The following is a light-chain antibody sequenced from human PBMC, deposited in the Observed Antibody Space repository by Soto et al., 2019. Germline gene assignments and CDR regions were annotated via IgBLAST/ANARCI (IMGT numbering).Light chain of an antibody. CDR2: EVS. CDR1: SSDVGGYKY. J-gene: IGLJ1*01. V-gene: IGLV2-14*01. CDR3: SSYTSGSTPL. Sequence: QSALTQPASVSGSPGQSITISCTGTSSDVGGYKYVSWYQQHPGKAPKLMIYEVSNRPSGVSNRFSGSKSGNTASLTVSGLQAEDEADYYCSSYTSGSTPLFGTGTEVTVL.